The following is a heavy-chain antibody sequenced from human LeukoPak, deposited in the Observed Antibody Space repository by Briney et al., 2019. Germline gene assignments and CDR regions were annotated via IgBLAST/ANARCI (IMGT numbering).Heavy chain of an antibody. J-gene: IGHJ2*01. Sequence: PSETLSLTCTVSGGSISSYYWSWIRQPAGKGLEWIGRIYTSGSTNYNPSLKSRVTMSVDTSMNQFSLKLSSVTAADTALYYCARDYYDYVWGSFRDPYWYFDLWGRGTLVTVSS. CDR1: GGSISSYY. D-gene: IGHD3-16*02. CDR2: IYTSGST. CDR3: ARDYYDYVWGSFRDPYWYFDL. V-gene: IGHV4-4*07.